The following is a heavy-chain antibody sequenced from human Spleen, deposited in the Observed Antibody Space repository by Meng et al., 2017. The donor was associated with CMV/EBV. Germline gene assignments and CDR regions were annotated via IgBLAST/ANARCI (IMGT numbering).Heavy chain of an antibody. CDR2: IYPGDSDT. CDR1: GYSFINYW. J-gene: IGHJ3*02. Sequence: GESLKISCKGSGYSFINYWIGWVRQMPGKDLEWMGIIYPGDSDTRYSPSFQGQVTISADKSISTAYLQWSSLKASDTAMYYCARPLSGGYSGYDTPLGDAFDIWGQGTMVTVSS. D-gene: IGHD5-12*01. V-gene: IGHV5-51*01. CDR3: ARPLSGGYSGYDTPLGDAFDI.